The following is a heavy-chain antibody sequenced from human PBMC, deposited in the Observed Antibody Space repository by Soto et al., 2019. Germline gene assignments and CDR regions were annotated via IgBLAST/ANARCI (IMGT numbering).Heavy chain of an antibody. J-gene: IGHJ6*02. V-gene: IGHV4-59*01. CDR1: GGSISSYY. D-gene: IGHD6-19*01. CDR2: IYYSGST. Sequence: LSLTCTVSGGSISSYYWSWIRQPPGKGLEWIGYIYYSGSTNYNPSLKSRVTISVDTSKNQFSLKLSSVTAADTAVYYCARDRGYSSSPMDVWGQGTTVTVSS. CDR3: ARDRGYSSSPMDV.